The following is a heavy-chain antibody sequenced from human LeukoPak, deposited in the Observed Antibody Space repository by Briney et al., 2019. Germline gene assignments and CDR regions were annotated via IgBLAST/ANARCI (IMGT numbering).Heavy chain of an antibody. CDR3: AKDLSTKLRLDQNYYYGMDV. Sequence: GGSLRLSCAASGFTFSSYAMSWVRQAPGKGLEWVPAISGSGGSTYYADSVKGRFTISRDNSKNTLNLQMNSLRAEDTAVYYCAKDLSTKLRLDQNYYYGMDVWGQGTTVTVSS. D-gene: IGHD5-12*01. CDR2: ISGSGGST. J-gene: IGHJ6*02. V-gene: IGHV3-23*01. CDR1: GFTFSSYA.